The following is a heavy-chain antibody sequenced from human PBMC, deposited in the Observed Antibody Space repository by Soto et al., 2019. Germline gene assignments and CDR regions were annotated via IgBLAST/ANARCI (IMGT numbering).Heavy chain of an antibody. D-gene: IGHD6-19*01. J-gene: IGHJ4*02. Sequence: PGGSLRLSCAASGFTFSSYWMSWVRQAPGKGLEWVANIKQDGSEKYYVDSVKGRFTISRDNAKNSLYLQMNSLRAEDTAVYYCAREAHWYSSGWSPLYFDYWGQGTLVTVSS. V-gene: IGHV3-7*01. CDR3: AREAHWYSSGWSPLYFDY. CDR1: GFTFSSYW. CDR2: IKQDGSEK.